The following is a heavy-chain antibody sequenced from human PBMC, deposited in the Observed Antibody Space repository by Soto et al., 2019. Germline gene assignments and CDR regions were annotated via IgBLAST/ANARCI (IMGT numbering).Heavy chain of an antibody. V-gene: IGHV1-18*01. Sequence: ASVKVSCKASGGTFSSYGISWVRQAPGQGLEWMGWISAYNGNTNYAQKLQGRVTMTTDTSTSTAYMELRSLRSDDTAVYYCARDLWHGASCQGYYYYYGMDVWGQGTTVTVSS. CDR2: ISAYNGNT. J-gene: IGHJ6*02. D-gene: IGHD2-2*01. CDR3: ARDLWHGASCQGYYYYYGMDV. CDR1: GGTFSSYG.